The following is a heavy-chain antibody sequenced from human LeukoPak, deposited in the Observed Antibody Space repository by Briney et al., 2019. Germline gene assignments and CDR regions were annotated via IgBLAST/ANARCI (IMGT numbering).Heavy chain of an antibody. V-gene: IGHV3-7*03. CDR1: GFTFSSYW. CDR2: IKQDGSEK. J-gene: IGHJ4*02. D-gene: IGHD2-21*02. CDR3: TRELVVTAKFDY. Sequence: GGSLRLSCAASGFTFSSYWMSWVRQAPGKGLEWVANIKQDGSEKYYVDSVKGRFTISRDDSKSIAYLQMNSLKTEDTAVYYCTRELVVTAKFDYWGQGTLVTVSS.